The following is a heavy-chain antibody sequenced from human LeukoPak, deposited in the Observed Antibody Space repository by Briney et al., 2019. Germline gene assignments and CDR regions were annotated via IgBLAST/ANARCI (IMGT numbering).Heavy chain of an antibody. CDR2: INWSGGST. Sequence: GESLKISCAASGFTFDDYGMSWVRQAPGKGLEWVSGINWSGGSTGYADSVKGRFTISRDNAKNSLYLQMNSLRAEDTALYYCARGGKAQDYWGQGTLVTVSS. D-gene: IGHD4-23*01. V-gene: IGHV3-20*04. J-gene: IGHJ4*02. CDR3: ARGGKAQDY. CDR1: GFTFDDYG.